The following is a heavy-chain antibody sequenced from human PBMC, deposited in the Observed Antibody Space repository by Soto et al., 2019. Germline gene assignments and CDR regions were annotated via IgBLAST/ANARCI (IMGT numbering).Heavy chain of an antibody. V-gene: IGHV3-30*18. CDR1: GFTFSSYG. CDR3: AKDLNVWGSYRLLLDY. CDR2: ISYDGSNK. J-gene: IGHJ4*02. D-gene: IGHD3-16*02. Sequence: QVQLVESGGGVVQPGRSLRLSCAASGFTFSSYGMHWVRQAPGKGLEWVAVISYDGSNKYYADSVKGRFTISRDNSKNTLYRQMNSLRAEDTAVYYCAKDLNVWGSYRLLLDYWGQGTLVTVSS.